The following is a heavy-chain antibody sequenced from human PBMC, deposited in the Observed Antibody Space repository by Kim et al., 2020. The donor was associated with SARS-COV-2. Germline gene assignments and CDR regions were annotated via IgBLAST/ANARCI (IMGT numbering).Heavy chain of an antibody. Sequence: GGSLRLSCAASGFTFSSYGMHWVRQAPGKGLEWVAVISYDGSNKYYADSVKGRFTISRDNSKNTLYLQMNSLRAEDTAVYYCAKDRVGADYGMDVWGQGTTVTVSS. J-gene: IGHJ6*02. CDR1: GFTFSSYG. V-gene: IGHV3-30*18. CDR3: AKDRVGADYGMDV. D-gene: IGHD1-26*01. CDR2: ISYDGSNK.